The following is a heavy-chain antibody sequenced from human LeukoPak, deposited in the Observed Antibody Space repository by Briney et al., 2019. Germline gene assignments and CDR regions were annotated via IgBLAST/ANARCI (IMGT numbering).Heavy chain of an antibody. D-gene: IGHD1-14*01. CDR1: GFIFSGSS. CDR3: AKEQYPGYFDF. Sequence: GGSLRLSCAASGFIFSGSSMHWVRQAPGKGLEWVCFIRFDATNKYYADSVKGRFTISRDNSNNTLYLQLNNVRTEDTATYFCAKEQYPGYFDFWGQGTLVTVSS. J-gene: IGHJ4*02. V-gene: IGHV3-30*02. CDR2: IRFDATNK.